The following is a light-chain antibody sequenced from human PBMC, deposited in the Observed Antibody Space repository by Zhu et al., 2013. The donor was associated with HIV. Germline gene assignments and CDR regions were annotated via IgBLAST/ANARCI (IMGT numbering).Light chain of an antibody. V-gene: IGKV1-9*01. CDR3: QKYNSVPLT. CDR2: AAS. Sequence: IQLTQSPSSLSASIGDRVTITCRASQGIRSNLAWYQQKLGEAPKLLIYAASTLESGVPSRFSGSGSGTDFTLTISSLQAEDVATYYCQKYNSVPLTFGPGTRVEIK. CDR1: QGIRSN. J-gene: IGKJ3*01.